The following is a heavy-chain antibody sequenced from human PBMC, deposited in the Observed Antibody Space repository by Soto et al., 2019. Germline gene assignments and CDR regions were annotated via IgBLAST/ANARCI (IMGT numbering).Heavy chain of an antibody. Sequence: QVQLVESGGGVVQPGRSLRLACAASGFTFSSYGMHWVRQAPGKGLEWVAVMWYDGSNKYYADSVKGRFTISRENSKNTLYLQSNSLRSEDTAVNYCARAGATLGYMDVWGQGTTVTVSS. CDR1: GFTFSSYG. D-gene: IGHD3-16*01. V-gene: IGHV3-33*01. CDR2: MWYDGSNK. CDR3: ARAGATLGYMDV. J-gene: IGHJ6*02.